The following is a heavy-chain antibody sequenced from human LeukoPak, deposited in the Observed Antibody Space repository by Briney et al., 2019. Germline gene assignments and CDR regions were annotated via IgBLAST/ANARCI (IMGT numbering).Heavy chain of an antibody. CDR2: IIPILGIA. V-gene: IGHV1-69*02. D-gene: IGHD4-23*01. J-gene: IGHJ4*02. CDR3: ARGIVYGGNTRYFDS. Sequence: SVKVSCKASGGTFSSYTISWERQAPGQGLEWMGSIIPILGIANYAQKFQGRVTITADKSTSTAYMELSSLRSEDTAVYYCARGIVYGGNTRYFDSWGQGSLVTVPS. CDR1: GGTFSSYT.